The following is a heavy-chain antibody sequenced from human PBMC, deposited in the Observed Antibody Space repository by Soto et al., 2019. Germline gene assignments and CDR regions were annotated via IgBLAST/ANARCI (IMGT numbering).Heavy chain of an antibody. V-gene: IGHV5-51*01. CDR3: ARLQYDSSGYWAFDI. CDR1: GYSFTSYW. J-gene: IGHJ3*02. Sequence: EVQLVQSGAEVKKPGESLKISCKGSGYSFTSYWIGWVRQMPGKGLEWMGINYPGDSDTRYSPSFQGQVTISADKSISTAYLQWSSLKASDTAMYYCARLQYDSSGYWAFDIWGQGTMVTVSS. D-gene: IGHD3-22*01. CDR2: NYPGDSDT.